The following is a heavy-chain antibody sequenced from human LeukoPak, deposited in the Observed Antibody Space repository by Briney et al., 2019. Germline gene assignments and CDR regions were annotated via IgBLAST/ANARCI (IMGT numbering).Heavy chain of an antibody. CDR1: GYTFTGYY. CDR2: INPNSGGT. V-gene: IGHV1-2*02. Sequence: ASVKVSCKASGYTFTGYYMHWVRQAPGPGLEWMGWINPNSGGTNYAQKFQGRVTMTRDTSISTAYMELSRLRSDDTAVYYCAMKVKEDYGLFDYWGQGTLVTVSS. CDR3: AMKVKEDYGLFDY. J-gene: IGHJ4*02. D-gene: IGHD4-17*01.